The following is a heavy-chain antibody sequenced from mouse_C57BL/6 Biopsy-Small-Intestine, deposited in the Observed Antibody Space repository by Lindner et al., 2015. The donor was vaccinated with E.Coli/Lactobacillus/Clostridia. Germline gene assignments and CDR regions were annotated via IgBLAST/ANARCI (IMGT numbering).Heavy chain of an antibody. CDR1: GYTFTDYN. CDR2: IYPGNDNF. D-gene: IGHD2-3*01. CDR3: ARMGWLFDY. V-gene: IGHV1-84*01. J-gene: IGHJ4*01. Sequence: VQLQESGPELVKPGTSVKISCKASGYTFTDYNVNWVKQGPGQGLEWIGWIYPGNDNFKYNEKFRGKATLTVDTSSSTAYMQLNSLTSEDSAVYFCARMGWLFDYWGQGTSVTVSS.